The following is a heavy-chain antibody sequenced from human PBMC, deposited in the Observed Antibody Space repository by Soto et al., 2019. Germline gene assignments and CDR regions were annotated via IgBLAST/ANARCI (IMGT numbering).Heavy chain of an antibody. D-gene: IGHD3-22*01. CDR2: INHNSGDT. CDR1: GYTFTGYY. CDR3: ARGFYYDSGYWAAFDI. J-gene: IGHJ3*02. Sequence: SVKGSCKAPGYTFTGYYMHWVRQAPGQGLEWMGWINHNSGDTNYAQKFQGRVIMTRDTSISTAYMELSGLRSDDTAVYYCARGFYYDSGYWAAFDIWGQGTMVTV. V-gene: IGHV1-2*02.